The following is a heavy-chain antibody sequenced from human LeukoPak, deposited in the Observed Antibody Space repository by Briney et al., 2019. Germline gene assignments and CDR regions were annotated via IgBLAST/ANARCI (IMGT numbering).Heavy chain of an antibody. CDR1: GGTFSSYA. CDR3: ARGLSAGGYSSYYFDY. Sequence: SVKVSCKASGGTFSSYAISWVRQAPGQGLEWMGGIIPIFGTANYAQKFQGRVTITADESTSTAYMELSSLRSEDTAVYYCARGLSAGGYSSYYFDYWGQGTMVTVSS. J-gene: IGHJ4*02. D-gene: IGHD5-18*01. CDR2: IIPIFGTA. V-gene: IGHV1-69*13.